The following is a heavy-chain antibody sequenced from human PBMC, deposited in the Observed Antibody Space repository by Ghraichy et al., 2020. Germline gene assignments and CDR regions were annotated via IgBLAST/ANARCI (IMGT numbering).Heavy chain of an antibody. Sequence: SETLSLTCTVSGGSISSYYWSWIRQPPGKGLEWIGYIYYSGSTNYNPSLKSRVTISVDTSKNQFSLKLSSVTAADTAVYYCARAPGTAILYYFDYWGQGTLVTVSS. CDR3: ARAPGTAILYYFDY. J-gene: IGHJ4*02. CDR2: IYYSGST. D-gene: IGHD5-18*01. V-gene: IGHV4-59*01. CDR1: GGSISSYY.